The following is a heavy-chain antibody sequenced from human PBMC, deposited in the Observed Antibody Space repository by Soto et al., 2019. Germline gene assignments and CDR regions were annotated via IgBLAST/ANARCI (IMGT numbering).Heavy chain of an antibody. CDR2: ISGSGVST. CDR3: AKLARRACYSSADY. CDR1: GFTFSNYA. D-gene: IGHD2-21*02. J-gene: IGHJ4*02. V-gene: IGHV3-23*01. Sequence: EVQLLESGGGLVQPGGSLRLSCAASGFTFSNYAMSWVRQAPGKGLEWVSGISGSGVSTYYADSVKGRFTISRDNSKNTLYLQMNSLRAEDTAVYYCAKLARRACYSSADYWGQGTLVTVSS.